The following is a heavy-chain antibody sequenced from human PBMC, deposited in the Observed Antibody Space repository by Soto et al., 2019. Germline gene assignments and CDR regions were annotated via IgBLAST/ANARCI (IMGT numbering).Heavy chain of an antibody. Sequence: SVKVSCKASGGTFSSHAISWVRQAPGQGLEWMGGIIPIFGTANYAQKFQGRVTITADESTSTAYMELSSLRSEDTAVYYCARGVGTYCAKSGPTNFFDHWGQGSLVTVSS. CDR3: ARGVGTYCAKSGPTNFFDH. V-gene: IGHV1-69*13. D-gene: IGHD2-21*01. CDR2: IIPIFGTA. CDR1: GGTFSSHA. J-gene: IGHJ4*02.